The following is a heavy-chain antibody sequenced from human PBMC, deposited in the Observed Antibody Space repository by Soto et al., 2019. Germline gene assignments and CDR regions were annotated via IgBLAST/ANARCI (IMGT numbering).Heavy chain of an antibody. CDR1: GYSFTSYW. CDR3: ARADSSGHYYFDF. J-gene: IGHJ4*02. D-gene: IGHD3-22*01. Sequence: PGESLKISCKGSGYSFTSYWISWVRQMPGKGLEWMGRIRPSDSYSNYSPSFQGHVTITLDKSISTAYLQWSSLEASDTAMFYCARADSSGHYYFDFWGQGTLVTVSS. V-gene: IGHV5-10-1*01. CDR2: IRPSDSYS.